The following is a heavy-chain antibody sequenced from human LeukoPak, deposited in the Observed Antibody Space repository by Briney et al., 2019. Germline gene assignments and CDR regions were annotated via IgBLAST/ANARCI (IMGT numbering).Heavy chain of an antibody. CDR1: GFTFSSYA. V-gene: IGHV4-34*01. CDR3: ARGPPYIVVVTAIGFFDY. CDR2: INHSGST. D-gene: IGHD2-21*02. J-gene: IGHJ4*02. Sequence: GSLRLSCAASGFTFSSYAMSWVRQPPGKGLEWIGEINHSGSTNYNPSLKSRVTISVDTSKNQFSLKVSSVTAADTAVYYCARGPPYIVVVTAIGFFDYWGQGTLVTVSS.